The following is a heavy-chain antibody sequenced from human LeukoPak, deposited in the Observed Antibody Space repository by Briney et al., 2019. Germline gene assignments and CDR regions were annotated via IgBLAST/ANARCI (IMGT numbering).Heavy chain of an antibody. D-gene: IGHD1-1*01. J-gene: IGHJ4*02. CDR1: GFTFSSYE. CDR3: AKDLSYNYGGTKDY. Sequence: AGGSLRLSCAASGFTFSSYEMNWVRQAPGKGLEWVSSITGSGVSTYYADSVKGRFTISRDNSKNTLYLQMNSLRAEDTAVYYCAKDLSYNYGGTKDYWGQGTLVTVSS. V-gene: IGHV3-23*01. CDR2: ITGSGVST.